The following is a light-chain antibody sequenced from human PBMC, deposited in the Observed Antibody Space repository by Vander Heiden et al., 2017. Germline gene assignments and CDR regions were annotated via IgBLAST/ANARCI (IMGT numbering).Light chain of an antibody. CDR1: QSVSSN. V-gene: IGKV3-15*01. CDR3: QQYNNWPPGT. Sequence: IVMTQSPATLSVSPGEKATLSCRASQSVSSNLAWYQQKPCQAPRLLIYGASTRATGIPARFSGSGSGTEFTLTISSLQSEDFAVYYCQQYNNWPPGTFGQGTKVEIK. J-gene: IGKJ1*01. CDR2: GAS.